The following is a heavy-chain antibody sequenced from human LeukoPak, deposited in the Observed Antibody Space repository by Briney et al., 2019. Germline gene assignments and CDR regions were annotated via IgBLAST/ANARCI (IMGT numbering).Heavy chain of an antibody. CDR1: GYTCITYG. J-gene: IGHJ4*02. CDR3: ARDRAPSYTYGLGH. D-gene: IGHD3-10*01. CDR2: ISPYDGST. V-gene: IGHV1-18*01. Sequence: ASVKVSFKSSGYTCITYGINWVRPAPGQGMEWMGWISPYDGSTDFAQNLQGRVAMTTDTITSTAFMELRSLRFEDTALYYCARDRAPSYTYGLGHWGQGTLVTVSS.